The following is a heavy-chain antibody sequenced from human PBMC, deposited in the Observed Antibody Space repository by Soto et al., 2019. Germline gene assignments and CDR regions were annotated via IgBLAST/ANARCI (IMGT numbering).Heavy chain of an antibody. V-gene: IGHV4-59*01. Sequence: SETLSLTCTVSGGSISSYYWSWIRQPPGKGLEWIGYIYYSGSTNYNPSLKSRVTISVDTSKNQFSLKLSSVTAADTAVYYCARGDIAAADYYFDYWGQGTRVTVAS. CDR1: GGSISSYY. CDR3: ARGDIAAADYYFDY. D-gene: IGHD6-13*01. CDR2: IYYSGST. J-gene: IGHJ4*02.